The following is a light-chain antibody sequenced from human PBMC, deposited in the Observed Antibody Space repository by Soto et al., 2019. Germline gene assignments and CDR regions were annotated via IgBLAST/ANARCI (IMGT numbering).Light chain of an antibody. CDR1: SSDIGGYSY. Sequence: QSALTQPASVSGSPGQSITISCTGTSSDIGGYSYVSWYQQHPGKAPKLMISEVSNRPSGVSNRFSGSKSGNTASLTISGLQPEDEADYYCSSYRSSTARVFGTGTKVTVL. V-gene: IGLV2-14*01. J-gene: IGLJ1*01. CDR3: SSYRSSTARV. CDR2: EVS.